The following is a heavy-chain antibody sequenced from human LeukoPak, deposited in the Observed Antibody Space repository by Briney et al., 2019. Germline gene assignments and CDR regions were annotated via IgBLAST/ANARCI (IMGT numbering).Heavy chain of an antibody. CDR1: GFTFSSYS. V-gene: IGHV3-21*01. CDR2: ISSSSSYI. D-gene: IGHD3-22*01. CDR3: ASADYYDSSGYFIPHYYYGMDV. Sequence: PGGSLRLSCAASGFTFSSYSMNWVRQAPGKGLEWVSSISSSSSYIYYADSVKGRFTISRDNAKNSLYLQMNSLRAEDTAVYYCASADYYDSSGYFIPHYYYGMDVWGQGTTVTVS. J-gene: IGHJ6*02.